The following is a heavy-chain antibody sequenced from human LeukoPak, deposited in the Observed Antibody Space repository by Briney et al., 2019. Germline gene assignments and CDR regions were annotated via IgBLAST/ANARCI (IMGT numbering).Heavy chain of an antibody. V-gene: IGHV1-2*02. J-gene: IGHJ6*03. Sequence: ASVKVSCKTSGYTFTACYMHWVRQAPGQGLEWMGWINPNSGGTNSAQKFQGRVTMTRDTSISTAYMELSSLRSDDTAVYYCARGVGSSTSVTPYYYYMDVWGKGTTVTVSS. CDR3: ARGVGSSTSVTPYYYYMDV. D-gene: IGHD2-2*01. CDR2: INPNSGGT. CDR1: GYTFTACY.